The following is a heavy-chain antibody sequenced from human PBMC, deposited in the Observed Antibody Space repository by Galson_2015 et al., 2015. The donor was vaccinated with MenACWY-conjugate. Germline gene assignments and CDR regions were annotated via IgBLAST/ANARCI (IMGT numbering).Heavy chain of an antibody. D-gene: IGHD1-1*01. J-gene: IGHJ6*02. CDR3: ARRLYGTGPDDGMDV. V-gene: IGHV5-51*01. Sequence: QSGAEVKKPGESLKISCKASGYSFTNYWIGWVRQMPGKGLEWMGIIHPGDSDFRYSPSFQGQVTISADKSISTAYLQWSSLKASDTAMYYCARRLYGTGPDDGMDVWGQGTTVTVSS. CDR1: GYSFTNYW. CDR2: IHPGDSDF.